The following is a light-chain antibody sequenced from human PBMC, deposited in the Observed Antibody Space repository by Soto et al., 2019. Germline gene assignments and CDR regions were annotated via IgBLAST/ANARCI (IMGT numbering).Light chain of an antibody. CDR2: DAS. V-gene: IGKV3-11*01. Sequence: EIVLTQSPATLSLSPGERATLSCRASQSIGGNLAWYQQKPGQAPRLLIYDASNRATGIPARLSGKGSGTDFTLTISSLEPEDFAVYYCQQRSNGPLFTFGPGTKVDIK. CDR3: QQRSNGPLFT. CDR1: QSIGGN. J-gene: IGKJ3*01.